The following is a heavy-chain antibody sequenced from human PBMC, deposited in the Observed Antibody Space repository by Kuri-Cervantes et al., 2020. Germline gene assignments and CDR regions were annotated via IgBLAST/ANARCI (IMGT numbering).Heavy chain of an antibody. CDR3: ARGGWYYGSGSYYPIDY. Sequence: SETLSLTCAVYGGSFSGYYWSWTRQPPGKGLEWIGEINHSGSTSYNPSLKSRVTISVDTSKNQFSLKLSSVTAADTAVYYCARGGWYYGSGSYYPIDYWGQGTLVTVSS. CDR1: GGSFSGYY. CDR2: INHSGST. V-gene: IGHV4-34*01. D-gene: IGHD3-10*01. J-gene: IGHJ4*02.